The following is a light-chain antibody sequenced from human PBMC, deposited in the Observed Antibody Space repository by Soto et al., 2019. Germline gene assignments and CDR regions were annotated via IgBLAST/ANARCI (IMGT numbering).Light chain of an antibody. Sequence: QSALTQPPSVSGSPGQSVTISCTGTSSDVGSYNRVSWYQQPPGTAPKRLIYEVSNRPSGVPDRFSGSKSGNTASLSISGLQAEDEADYYCSSYTSSNTWVFGGGTKVTVL. CDR2: EVS. J-gene: IGLJ3*02. V-gene: IGLV2-18*02. CDR3: SSYTSSNTWV. CDR1: SSDVGSYNR.